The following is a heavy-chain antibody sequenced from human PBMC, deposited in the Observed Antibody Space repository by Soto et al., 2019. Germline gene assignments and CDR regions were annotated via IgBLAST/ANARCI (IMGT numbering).Heavy chain of an antibody. CDR1: GFTFSSYA. D-gene: IGHD4-17*01. V-gene: IGHV3-23*01. CDR2: ISGSGGST. Sequence: EGSLRLSCAASGFTFSSYAMSWVRQAPGKGLEWVSAISGSGGSTYCADSVKGRFTISRDNSKNTLYLQMNSLRAEDTAVYYCAKASYRDYGDYGPLYMDVWGKGTTVTVSS. J-gene: IGHJ6*03. CDR3: AKASYRDYGDYGPLYMDV.